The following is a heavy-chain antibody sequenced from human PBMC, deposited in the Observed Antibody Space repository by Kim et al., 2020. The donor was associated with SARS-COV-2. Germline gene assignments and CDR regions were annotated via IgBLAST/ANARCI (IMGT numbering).Heavy chain of an antibody. D-gene: IGHD3-9*01. CDR3: ALTNSGQYDILTGYYVYYYYGMDV. J-gene: IGHJ6*02. Sequence: GESLKISCKGSGYSFTSYWISWVRQMPGKGLEWMGRIDPSDSYTNYSPSFQGHVTISADKSISTAYLQWSSLKASDTAMYYCALTNSGQYDILTGYYVYYYYGMDVWGQGTTVTVSS. CDR2: IDPSDSYT. V-gene: IGHV5-10-1*01. CDR1: GYSFTSYW.